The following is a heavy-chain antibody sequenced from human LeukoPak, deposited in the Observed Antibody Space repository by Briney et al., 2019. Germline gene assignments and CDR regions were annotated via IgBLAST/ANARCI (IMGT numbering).Heavy chain of an antibody. CDR2: IRYDGSNK. CDR1: GFTFSSYS. V-gene: IGHV3-30*02. J-gene: IGHJ4*02. D-gene: IGHD6-13*01. CDR3: AKDQSGGSSSWYYFDY. Sequence: GGSLRLSCAASGFTFSSYSMHWVRQAPGKGLEWVAFIRYDGSNKYYADSVKGRFTISRDNSKNTLYLQMNSLRAEDTAVYYCAKDQSGGSSSWYYFDYWGQGTLVTVSS.